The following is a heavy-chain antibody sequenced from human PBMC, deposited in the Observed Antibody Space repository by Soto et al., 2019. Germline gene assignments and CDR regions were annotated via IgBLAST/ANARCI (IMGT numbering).Heavy chain of an antibody. CDR2: IIPILGIS. D-gene: IGHD6-13*01. CDR3: ARGLEKPILWQQPY. V-gene: IGHV1-69*02. CDR1: GGTFSSYT. Sequence: QVQLVQSGAEVKKPGSSVKVSCKASGGTFSSYTISWVRQAPGQGLEWMGRIIPILGISNYAQKFQGRVTITADKSTSTAYMELSSLRSEDTAVYYCARGLEKPILWQQPYWGQGTLVTVSS. J-gene: IGHJ4*02.